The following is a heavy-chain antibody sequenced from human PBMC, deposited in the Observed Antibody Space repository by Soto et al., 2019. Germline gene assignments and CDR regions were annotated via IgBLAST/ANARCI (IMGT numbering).Heavy chain of an antibody. CDR2: INPSGGST. D-gene: IGHD5-18*01. CDR3: ARRGIQLWVRDPYYYYGMDV. CDR1: GYTFTSYY. V-gene: IGHV1-46*01. J-gene: IGHJ6*02. Sequence: QVQLVQSGAEVKKPGASVKVSCKASGYTFTSYYMHWVRQAPGQGLEWMGIINPSGGSTSYAQKFQGRVTMTRDTSTSTVYMELSSLRSEDTAVYYCARRGIQLWVRDPYYYYGMDVWGQGTTVTVSS.